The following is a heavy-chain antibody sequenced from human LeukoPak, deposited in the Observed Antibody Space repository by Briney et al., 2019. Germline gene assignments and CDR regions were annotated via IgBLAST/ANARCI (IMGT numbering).Heavy chain of an antibody. Sequence: GGSLRLSCAASGFTFSTYWMNWVRQAPGKGLEWVANIKQDGSETYYMDSVKGRFTISRDNAKNSLYLQMNSLRAEDTAVYYCAREVVTGSYRFDYWGQGTLVTVSS. J-gene: IGHJ4*02. D-gene: IGHD3-16*02. CDR3: AREVVTGSYRFDY. CDR2: IKQDGSET. V-gene: IGHV3-7*01. CDR1: GFTFSTYW.